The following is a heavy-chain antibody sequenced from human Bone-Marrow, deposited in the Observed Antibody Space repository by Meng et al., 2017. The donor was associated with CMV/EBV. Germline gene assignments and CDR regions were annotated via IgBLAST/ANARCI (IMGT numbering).Heavy chain of an antibody. J-gene: IGHJ4*02. CDR2: IYYSGST. CDR3: ARYCSSTSCYTRRGSFDY. CDR1: GGSISSGGYY. V-gene: IGHV4-31*03. D-gene: IGHD2-2*02. Sequence: SETLSLTCTVSGGSISSGGYYWSWIRQHPGKGLEWIGYIYYSGSTYYNPSLKSRVTISVDTSKNPFSLKLSSVTAADTAVYYCARYCSSTSCYTRRGSFDYWGQGTLVTVSS.